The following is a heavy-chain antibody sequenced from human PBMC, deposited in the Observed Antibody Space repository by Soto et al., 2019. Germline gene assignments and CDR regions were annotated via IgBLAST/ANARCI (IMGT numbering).Heavy chain of an antibody. D-gene: IGHD3-22*01. Sequence: GESVKISCNGSGYSFAGYWITWVRQMPWKGLEWMGRIDPSDSQTYYSPSFRGHVTISAAKSITTVFLQWSSLRASDTAMYYCARQIYDSDSGPNFQYYFDSWGQGTLVTVSS. J-gene: IGHJ4*02. CDR2: IDPSDSQT. CDR3: ARQIYDSDSGPNFQYYFDS. CDR1: GYSFAGYW. V-gene: IGHV5-10-1*01.